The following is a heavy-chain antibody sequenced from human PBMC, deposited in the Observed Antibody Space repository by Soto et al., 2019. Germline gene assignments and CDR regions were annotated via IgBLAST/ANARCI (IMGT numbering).Heavy chain of an antibody. Sequence: QVQLQESGPGLVKPSGTLSLTCAVSSGSISSSNWLSWVRQPPGKGLERIGEIYHSGGTNYNPSLRSRVTISVDKSKNQFSLKLSSVTAADTAVYYCARYQSTGSWFDPWGQGTLVTVSS. CDR3: ARYQSTGSWFDP. D-gene: IGHD2-2*01. J-gene: IGHJ5*02. CDR1: SGSISSSNW. CDR2: IYHSGGT. V-gene: IGHV4-4*02.